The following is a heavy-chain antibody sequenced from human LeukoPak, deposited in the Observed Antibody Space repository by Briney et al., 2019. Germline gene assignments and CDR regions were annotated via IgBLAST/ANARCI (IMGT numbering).Heavy chain of an antibody. CDR1: GFTFTNAW. J-gene: IGHJ4*02. CDR3: AKQGQSSRWYDFDY. V-gene: IGHV3-23*01. D-gene: IGHD6-13*01. CDR2: ISGSGGST. Sequence: GGSLTLSCAASGFTFTNAWLTWVRQAPGKGLEWVSGISGSGGSTYYVDSVKGRFTISRDNSKNTLNLQMNSLRAEDTAVYYCAKQGQSSRWYDFDYWGQGTLVTVSS.